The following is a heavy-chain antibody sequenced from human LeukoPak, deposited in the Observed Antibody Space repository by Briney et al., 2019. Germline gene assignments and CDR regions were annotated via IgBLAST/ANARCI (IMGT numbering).Heavy chain of an antibody. V-gene: IGHV4-4*08. D-gene: IGHD4-23*01. J-gene: IGHJ5*01. Sequence: KTSETLSLTCTVSSGSISTYYWSWIRQSPGKGLEWIGYVYNRGSTNYNPSLESRVTISIDMSKNQFSLKLSSVTAADSAVYYCARTPAVVMYNWFDSWGQGTLVTVSS. CDR1: SGSISTYY. CDR2: VYNRGST. CDR3: ARTPAVVMYNWFDS.